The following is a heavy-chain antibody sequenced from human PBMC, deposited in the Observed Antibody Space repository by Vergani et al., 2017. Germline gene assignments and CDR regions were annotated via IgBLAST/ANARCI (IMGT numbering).Heavy chain of an antibody. D-gene: IGHD3-10*01. Sequence: QVQLQESGPGLVKPSETLSLTCPVSGGSISSYYWSWIRQPPGKGLEWVGYIYYSGSTNYNPALKNRVSISVDTSTNQFSLTLSAVTAADTAGYYCWRNMVRGVRYYGMDVWGQGTTVTVSS. CDR1: GGSISSYY. CDR3: WRNMVRGVRYYGMDV. CDR2: IYYSGST. V-gene: IGHV4-59*01. J-gene: IGHJ6*02.